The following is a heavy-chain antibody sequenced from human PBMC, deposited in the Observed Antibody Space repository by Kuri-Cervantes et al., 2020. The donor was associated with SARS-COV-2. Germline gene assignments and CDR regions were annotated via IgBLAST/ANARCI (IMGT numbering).Heavy chain of an antibody. CDR2: IYYSGTT. D-gene: IGHD3-3*01. CDR3: ARSTRWSGPLDY. CDR1: GGSISSYY. Sequence: SETLSLTCTVSGGSISSYYWSWIRQPPGKGLEWIGYIYYSGTTNYNPSLKSRVTISVVTSKSHFSLEVNSVAAADTAVYYCARSTRWSGPLDYWGQGTLVTVSS. J-gene: IGHJ4*02. V-gene: IGHV4-59*01.